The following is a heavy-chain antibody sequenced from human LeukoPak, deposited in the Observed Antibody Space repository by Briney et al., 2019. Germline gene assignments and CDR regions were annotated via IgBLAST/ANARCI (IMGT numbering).Heavy chain of an antibody. D-gene: IGHD2-21*02. J-gene: IGHJ4*02. V-gene: IGHV3-30-3*01. CDR1: GFTFSSYA. Sequence: TGGSLRLSCAASGFTFSSYAMHWVRQAPGKGLEWVAAISYDGSNKYYADSVKGRFTISRDNSKNTLYLQMNSLRAEDTAVYYCARECGGDCYPAFDYWGQGTLVTVSS. CDR3: ARECGGDCYPAFDY. CDR2: ISYDGSNK.